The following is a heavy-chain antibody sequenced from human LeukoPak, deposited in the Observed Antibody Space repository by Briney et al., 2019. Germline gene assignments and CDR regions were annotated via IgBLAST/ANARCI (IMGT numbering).Heavy chain of an antibody. V-gene: IGHV3-7*01. CDR1: GFTFSTYW. J-gene: IGHJ4*02. Sequence: GGSLRLSCAASGFTFSTYWMSWVRQAPGWGLEWVANIKEDGSEKYYGDSVKGRFTISRDNAKNSLYLQMNSLRAEDTAVYYCARDSSGYQWGQGTLVTVSS. D-gene: IGHD3-22*01. CDR3: ARDSSGYQ. CDR2: IKEDGSEK.